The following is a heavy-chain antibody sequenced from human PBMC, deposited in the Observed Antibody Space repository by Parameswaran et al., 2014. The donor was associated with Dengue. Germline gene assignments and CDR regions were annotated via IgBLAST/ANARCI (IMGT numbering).Heavy chain of an antibody. CDR1: GGSISSYY. D-gene: IGHD2-2*02. CDR3: ASGGHTPYFDY. J-gene: IGHJ4*02. Sequence: SETLSLTCTVSGGSISSYYWSWIRQPPGKGLEWIGYIYYSGSTNYNPSLKSRVTISVDTSKNQFSLKLSSVTAADTAVYYCASGGHTPYFDYWGQGTLVTVSS. CDR2: IYYSGST. V-gene: IGHV4-59*13.